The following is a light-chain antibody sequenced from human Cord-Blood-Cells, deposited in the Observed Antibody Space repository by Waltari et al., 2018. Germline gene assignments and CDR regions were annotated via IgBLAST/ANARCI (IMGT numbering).Light chain of an antibody. CDR2: KAS. CDR1: QSISSW. J-gene: IGKJ2*01. CDR3: QQYNSYSHT. V-gene: IGKV1-5*03. Sequence: DIQITQPPSPLSASVGDRVTITCRASQSISSWLAWYQQKPGKAPKLLIYKASSLESGVPSRFSGSGSGTEFTLTISSLQPDDFATYYCQQYNSYSHTFGQGTKLEIK.